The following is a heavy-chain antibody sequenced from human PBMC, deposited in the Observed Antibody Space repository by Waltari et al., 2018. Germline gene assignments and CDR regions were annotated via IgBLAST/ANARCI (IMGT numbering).Heavy chain of an antibody. CDR1: GLTFSRSW. CDR2: INEDASVK. Sequence: EVQLVESGGGLVQPGGSLRHSCAASGLTFSRSWMSCVSQAPGEGLEWVANINEDASVKYYVDSVKGRCTISRDNAKNSLYLQMNSLRVEDTAVYVCAHDYGDSGRTYWGQGTLVTVSS. V-gene: IGHV3-7*01. J-gene: IGHJ4*02. CDR3: AHDYGDSGRTY. D-gene: IGHD4-17*01.